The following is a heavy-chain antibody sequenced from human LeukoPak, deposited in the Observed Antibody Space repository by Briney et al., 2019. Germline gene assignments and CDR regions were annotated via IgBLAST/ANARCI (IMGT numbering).Heavy chain of an antibody. J-gene: IGHJ4*02. Sequence: GGSLRLSCAASGYTFNDYGMSGVRQVPGKGLEWVSGINWKGDSASYADSVKGRFTLSRDNAKNSLSLQMNSLRAEDTALYYCARVGPSGGPFDYWGQGTLVTVSS. D-gene: IGHD2-8*02. CDR3: ARVGPSGGPFDY. CDR1: GYTFNDYG. V-gene: IGHV3-20*04. CDR2: INWKGDSA.